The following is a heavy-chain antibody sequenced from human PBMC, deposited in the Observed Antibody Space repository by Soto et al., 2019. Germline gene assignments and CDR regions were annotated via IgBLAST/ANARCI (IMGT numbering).Heavy chain of an antibody. V-gene: IGHV1-69*06. D-gene: IGHD3-16*01. CDR3: VRGGGEMANPPPYLY. CDR1: GGTFDSYA. CDR2: VIPMFLKS. Sequence: SVKFSCKASGGTFDSYAIIWVRQAPGQGLEWMGGVIPMFLKSNYAQKFQGRVTITADKSTNTVYMEMNSLKSEDTAVYYCVRGGGEMANPPPYLYWGQGTQVTVSS. J-gene: IGHJ4*02.